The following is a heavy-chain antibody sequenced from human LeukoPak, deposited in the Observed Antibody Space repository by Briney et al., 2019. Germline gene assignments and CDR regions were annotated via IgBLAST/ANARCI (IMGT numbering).Heavy chain of an antibody. CDR2: INHSGST. V-gene: IGHV4-34*01. Sequence: PSETLSLTCAVYGGSFSGYYWSWIRQPLGKGLEWIGEINHSGSTNYNPSLKSRVTISVDTSKNQFSLKLSSVTAADTAVYYCARVYEWLLSDWFDPWGQGTLVTVSS. D-gene: IGHD3-3*01. CDR1: GGSFSGYY. J-gene: IGHJ5*02. CDR3: ARVYEWLLSDWFDP.